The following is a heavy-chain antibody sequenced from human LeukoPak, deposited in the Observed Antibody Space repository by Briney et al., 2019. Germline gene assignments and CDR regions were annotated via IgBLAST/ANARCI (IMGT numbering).Heavy chain of an antibody. V-gene: IGHV4-39*01. CDR3: ARPLYNSWGWFDP. Sequence: YNGGSTYYNPSLKTRATISIDTSKNQFSLNLRSVTAADTAVYYCARPLYNSWGWFDPWGQGTLVTVSS. D-gene: IGHD6-6*01. CDR2: YNGGST. J-gene: IGHJ5*02.